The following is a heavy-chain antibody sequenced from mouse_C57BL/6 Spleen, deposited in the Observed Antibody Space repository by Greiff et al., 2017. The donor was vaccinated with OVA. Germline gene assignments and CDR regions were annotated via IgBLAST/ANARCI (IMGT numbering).Heavy chain of an antibody. Sequence: VKLMESGPGLVAPSRSLSISCTVSGFSLTSYAISWVRQPPGKGLEWLGLIWFGGGTNYTSAVKSRLSIIKDNSKGQVFLKMNMLQTDVTAGYSCTRNGGITTVVATDYFDYWGQGTSLTVSS. V-gene: IGHV2-9-1*01. CDR3: TRNGGITTVVATDYFDY. CDR1: GFSLTSYA. CDR2: IWFGGGT. D-gene: IGHD1-1*01. J-gene: IGHJ2*02.